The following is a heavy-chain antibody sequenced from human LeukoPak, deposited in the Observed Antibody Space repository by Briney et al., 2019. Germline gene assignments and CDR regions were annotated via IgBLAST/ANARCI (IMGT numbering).Heavy chain of an antibody. V-gene: IGHV3-23*01. CDR3: AKEGGSYYYGMDV. Sequence: GGSLRLSCAASGFTFSSYAMSWVRQAPGKGLEWVSAISGSGASTYYAGSVKGRFTSSRDNSKNTLYLQTNSLRAEDTAVYYCAKEGGSYYYGMDVWGQGTTVTVSS. CDR1: GFTFSSYA. J-gene: IGHJ6*02. D-gene: IGHD1-26*01. CDR2: ISGSGAST.